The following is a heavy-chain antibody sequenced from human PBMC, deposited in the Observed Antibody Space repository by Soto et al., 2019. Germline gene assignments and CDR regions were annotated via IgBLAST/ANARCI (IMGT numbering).Heavy chain of an antibody. J-gene: IGHJ3*02. CDR1: GFSLSTSGVG. CDR3: AHRLLVWFGGMDAFDI. D-gene: IGHD3-10*01. Sequence: QITLKESGPRLVKPTQTLTLTCTFSGFSLSTSGVGVGWIRQPPGKALAWLALIYWDDDKRYSPSLKSRLTITKDTSKNQVVLTMTNMDPMDTATYYCAHRLLVWFGGMDAFDIWGQGTMVTVSS. V-gene: IGHV2-5*02. CDR2: IYWDDDK.